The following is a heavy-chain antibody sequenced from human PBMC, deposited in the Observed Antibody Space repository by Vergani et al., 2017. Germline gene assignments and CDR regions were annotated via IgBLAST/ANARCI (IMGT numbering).Heavy chain of an antibody. D-gene: IGHD2-15*01. CDR3: ARTAVVVAAIDY. CDR2: INPSGST. CDR1: GGSFSGYY. Sequence: QVQLQQWGAGLLKPSETLSLTCAVYGGSFSGYYWSWIRQPPGKGLEWIGEINPSGSTNYNPSLKSRVTISVDTSKNQFSLKLSSVTAADTAVYYCARTAVVVAAIDYWGQGTLVTVSS. J-gene: IGHJ4*02. V-gene: IGHV4-34*01.